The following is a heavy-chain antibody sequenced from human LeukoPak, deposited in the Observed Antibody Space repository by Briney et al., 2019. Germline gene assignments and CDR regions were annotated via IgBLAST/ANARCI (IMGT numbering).Heavy chain of an antibody. CDR1: GGSISSNNW. V-gene: IGHV4-4*02. CDR3: ARVLSGSNFDY. Sequence: SGTLSLTCAVSGGSISSNNWWSWVRQPPEKGLEWIGEIFHSGGTNYNPSLKSRVTISVDKPKNQFSLKLSSVTAADTAVYYCARVLSGSNFDYWGQGTLVTVSS. CDR2: IFHSGGT. J-gene: IGHJ4*02. D-gene: IGHD3-22*01.